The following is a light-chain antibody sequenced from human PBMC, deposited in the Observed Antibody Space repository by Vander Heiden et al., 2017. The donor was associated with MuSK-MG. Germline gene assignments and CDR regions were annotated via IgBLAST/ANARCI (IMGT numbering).Light chain of an antibody. CDR1: QSIGTF. Sequence: DIQLTQSPSMLSASVGDRINITCRASQSIGTFLAWYQRKPGNAPRVLIYEASTLHSGVPSRFSGSGSGTEFALTIASLQPDDFATYYCQQYNSKSTFGGGTEVEIK. V-gene: IGKV1-5*01. CDR2: EAS. CDR3: QQYNSKST. J-gene: IGKJ4*01.